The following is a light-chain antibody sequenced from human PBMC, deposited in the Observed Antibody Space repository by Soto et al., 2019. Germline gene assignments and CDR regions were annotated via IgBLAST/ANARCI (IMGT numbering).Light chain of an antibody. Sequence: VLTRSPDIRRLSRGERATLSCRASQTVRNNYLVWYQQKPGQAPRLLIYDASSRATGIPDRFSGGGSGTGFTLAVWRLELEDFAVYYCQQLSSYPPTFGGGTKVDI. CDR2: DAS. CDR3: QQLSSYPPT. V-gene: IGKV3-20*01. J-gene: IGKJ4*01. CDR1: QTVRNNY.